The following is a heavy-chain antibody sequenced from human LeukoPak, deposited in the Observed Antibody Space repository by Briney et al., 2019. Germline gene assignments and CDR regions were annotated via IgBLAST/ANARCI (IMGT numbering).Heavy chain of an antibody. Sequence: GGYLRLSCAASGFNFNNFGMNWFRQAPGKGLDWVAFIRSDGSNKYYADSVRGRFTISRDNSKNTVYLQMNSLRAEDTAVYYCANGAYCSRTNCYLRAPEYWGQGTLVTVSS. CDR2: IRSDGSNK. V-gene: IGHV3-30*02. CDR3: ANGAYCSRTNCYLRAPEY. CDR1: GFNFNNFG. J-gene: IGHJ4*02. D-gene: IGHD2-2*01.